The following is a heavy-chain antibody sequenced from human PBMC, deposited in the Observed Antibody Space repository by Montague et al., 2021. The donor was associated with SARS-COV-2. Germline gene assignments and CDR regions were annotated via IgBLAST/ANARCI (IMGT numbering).Heavy chain of an antibody. Sequence: SETLSLTCTVSGGSISSSSYYWGWIRQPQGKGLEGMGGIYFSGSTYYNPSPKSRVTISVDTSKNQFSLKLSSVTAADTAVYYCARVGRQQLVRLSGMDVWGQGTTVTVSS. CDR2: IYFSGST. D-gene: IGHD6-13*01. V-gene: IGHV4-39*07. J-gene: IGHJ6*02. CDR3: ARVGRQQLVRLSGMDV. CDR1: GGSISSSSYY.